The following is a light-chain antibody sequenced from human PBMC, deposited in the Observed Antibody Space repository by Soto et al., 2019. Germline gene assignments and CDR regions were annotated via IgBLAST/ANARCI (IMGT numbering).Light chain of an antibody. J-gene: IGKJ4*01. CDR2: GAS. Sequence: DIRMTQSPSSLSASVGDRVTITCRASLRISKYLNWYQQEPGKAPKLLIFGASTLQSGVPSRFSGSGSGTEFTLTSSSLQPEDSATYYCQQSHSTPLTFGGGTKLEIK. CDR3: QQSHSTPLT. CDR1: LRISKY. V-gene: IGKV1-39*01.